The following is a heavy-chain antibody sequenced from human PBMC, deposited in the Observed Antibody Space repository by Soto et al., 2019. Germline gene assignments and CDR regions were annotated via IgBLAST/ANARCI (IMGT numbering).Heavy chain of an antibody. CDR2: IYYSGST. J-gene: IGHJ5*02. Sequence: SETLSLTCTVSGGSISSGGYYWSWIRQHPGKGLEWIGYIYYSGSTYNQSLKSRVTISVDTSKNQFSLKLSSVTAADTAVYYCEGLPTCSGGSCYPTNWFDPWGQGTLVTVSS. D-gene: IGHD2-15*01. CDR1: GGSISSGGYY. CDR3: EGLPTCSGGSCYPTNWFDP. V-gene: IGHV4-31*03.